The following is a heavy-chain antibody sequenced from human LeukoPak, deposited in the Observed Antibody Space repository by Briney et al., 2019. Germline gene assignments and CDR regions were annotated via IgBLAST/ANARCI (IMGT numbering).Heavy chain of an antibody. Sequence: ASVKVSCKASGYTFSSYDINWVRQATGQGLERMGWMNPKRGNTGYAHKFQGRVTTTRNTSITTAYMELSSLRSEDTAVYYCAKSSGWDLDAFDIWGQGTMVTVSS. CDR2: MNPKRGNT. CDR3: AKSSGWDLDAFDI. V-gene: IGHV1-8*03. CDR1: GYTFSSYD. D-gene: IGHD6-19*01. J-gene: IGHJ3*02.